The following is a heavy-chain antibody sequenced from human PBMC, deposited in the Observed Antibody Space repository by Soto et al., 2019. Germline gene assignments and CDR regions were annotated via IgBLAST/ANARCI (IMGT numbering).Heavy chain of an antibody. CDR2: IRSDADGGAA. D-gene: IGHD2-21*02. CDR3: AKETRSRAVTATRVNGMDV. J-gene: IGHJ6*02. V-gene: IGHV3-15*01. Sequence: EVQLVESGGGLVKPGGSLRLSCATSGFSFTKAWMSWVRQVPGKGLEWVGRIRSDADGGAADYATTVDARFSISRDDSNNRLHLQMNNLKVEDSAIYYCAKETRSRAVTATRVNGMDVWGQGTTVTVSS. CDR1: GFSFTKAW.